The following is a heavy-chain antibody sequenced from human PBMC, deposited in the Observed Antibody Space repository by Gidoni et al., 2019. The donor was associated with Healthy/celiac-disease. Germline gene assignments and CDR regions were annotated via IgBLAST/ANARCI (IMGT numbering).Heavy chain of an antibody. Sequence: QVQLQQSGPGLVKPSQTLSLTCAISGASVSSNSAAWNWIRQSPSRGLEWLGRTYYRSKWYNDYAVSVKSRITINPETSKNQFSLQLNSVTPEDTAVYYCARGQGYSGYDWNPAGMDVWGQGTTVTVSS. CDR1: GASVSSNSAA. V-gene: IGHV6-1*01. D-gene: IGHD5-12*01. J-gene: IGHJ6*02. CDR2: TYYRSKWYN. CDR3: ARGQGYSGYDWNPAGMDV.